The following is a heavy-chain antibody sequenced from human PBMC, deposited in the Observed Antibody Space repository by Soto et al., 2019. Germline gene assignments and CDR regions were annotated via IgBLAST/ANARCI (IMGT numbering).Heavy chain of an antibody. CDR3: AKDGYCSSTSCPPEFDY. V-gene: IGHV3-30*18. CDR1: GFTFSTYG. J-gene: IGHJ4*02. CDR2: ISYDGSNK. D-gene: IGHD2-2*03. Sequence: GGSLRLSCAASGFTFSTYGMHWVRQAPGKGLEWVAVISYDGSNKYYADSVKGRFTIPRDNSKNTLYLQMNSLRAEDTAVYYCAKDGYCSSTSCPPEFDYWGQGTLVTVSS.